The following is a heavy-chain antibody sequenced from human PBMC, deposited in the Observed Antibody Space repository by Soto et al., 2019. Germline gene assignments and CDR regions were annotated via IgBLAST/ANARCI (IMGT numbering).Heavy chain of an antibody. V-gene: IGHV3-23*01. CDR1: GFTFSSHG. Sequence: EVQLLESGGTVVQPGGSLRLSCAASGFTFSSHGMTWVRQAPGKGLEWVSAINGGGGLTYYGNSVKGRFTISRDNSNNTLYLTMTNLRADDTAVYYCGKSSGNVEMAIESWGQGVLVAVSS. CDR3: GKSSGNVEMAIES. J-gene: IGHJ4*02. D-gene: IGHD5-12*01. CDR2: INGGGGLT.